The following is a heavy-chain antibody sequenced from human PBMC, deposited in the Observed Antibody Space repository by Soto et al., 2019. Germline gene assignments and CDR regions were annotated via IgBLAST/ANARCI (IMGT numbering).Heavy chain of an antibody. CDR3: ARGSGIVALPGELEDVKYDY. J-gene: IGHJ4*02. D-gene: IGHD1-1*01. V-gene: IGHV4-34*01. CDR1: GQSFSGHS. Sequence: QVQLQQWGAGLVKPSETLSLSCAVYGQSFSGHSWAWIRQPPGKGLEWIGEINESGSTYYNPSLKGRVTISTATSKHQFSLKLSSVSAADTAAYFCARGSGIVALPGELEDVKYDYWGQGTLVNVSS. CDR2: INESGST.